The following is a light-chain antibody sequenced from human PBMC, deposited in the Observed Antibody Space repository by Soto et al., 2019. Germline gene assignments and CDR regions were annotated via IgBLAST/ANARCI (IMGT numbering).Light chain of an antibody. CDR2: WAS. J-gene: IGKJ2*01. CDR1: QSVLYSSNNKSY. Sequence: DFVMTQSPDSLAVSLGERATINCKSSQSVLYSSNNKSYLAWYQQKPGQPPKLLIYWASTRESGVPDRFSGSGSGTDFTLTISSLQAEDVAVYYCQQYYSTPYTFGQGTKLEIK. CDR3: QQYYSTPYT. V-gene: IGKV4-1*01.